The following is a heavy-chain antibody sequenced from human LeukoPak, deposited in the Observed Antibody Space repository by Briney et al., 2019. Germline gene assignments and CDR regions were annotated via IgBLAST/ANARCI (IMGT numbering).Heavy chain of an antibody. CDR3: ARGYCSSTSCYPGRRYFDY. Sequence: GGSLRLSCAASGFTFSSYWMSWVRQAPGKGLEWVANIKQDGGEKSYVDSVKGRFTISRDNAKNSRDLQMNSLRAEDTAVYYCARGYCSSTSCYPGRRYFDYWGQGTLVTVS. D-gene: IGHD2-2*01. J-gene: IGHJ4*02. CDR1: GFTFSSYW. CDR2: IKQDGGEK. V-gene: IGHV3-7*01.